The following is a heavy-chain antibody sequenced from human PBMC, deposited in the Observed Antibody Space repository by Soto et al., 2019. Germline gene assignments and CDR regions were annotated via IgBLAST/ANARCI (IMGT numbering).Heavy chain of an antibody. V-gene: IGHV4-39*01. D-gene: IGHD3-10*01. CDR1: GGSISSSSYY. CDR2: IYYSGST. Sequence: SETLSLTCPVSGGSISSSSYYWGWIRQPPGKGLEWIGSIYYSGSTYYNPSLKSRATISVDTSKNQFSLKLSSVTAADTAVYYCARDVGFGELAYYYGMDVWGQGTTVTVSS. CDR3: ARDVGFGELAYYYGMDV. J-gene: IGHJ6*02.